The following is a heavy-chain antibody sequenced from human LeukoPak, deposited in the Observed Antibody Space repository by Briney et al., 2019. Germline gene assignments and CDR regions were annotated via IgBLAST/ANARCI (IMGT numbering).Heavy chain of an antibody. CDR3: ARGLPMIVPDY. CDR2: ISAYNGNT. Sequence: ASVKVSCKASGYTFTSYGISWVRQAPGQGLECMGWISAYNGNTNYAQKFQDRLTMTTDKSTSTAYMELRSLRSDDTDVYYCARGLPMIVPDYWGQGTLVTVSS. CDR1: GYTFTSYG. J-gene: IGHJ4*02. D-gene: IGHD3-22*01. V-gene: IGHV1-18*01.